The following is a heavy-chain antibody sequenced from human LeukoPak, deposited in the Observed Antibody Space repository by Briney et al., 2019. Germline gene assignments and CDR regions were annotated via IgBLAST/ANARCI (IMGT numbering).Heavy chain of an antibody. D-gene: IGHD3-3*01. Sequence: ASVKVSCRTSGFTFTGYYVHWIRQAPGQGLEWMGRINPNSGETIYAERFQGRVIMTRDTSISTAYMELSSLRSDDTAVYYCARDLVGGIWSAGFWGQGSLVTVSS. CDR2: INPNSGET. V-gene: IGHV1-2*06. J-gene: IGHJ4*02. CDR3: ARDLVGGIWSAGF. CDR1: GFTFTGYY.